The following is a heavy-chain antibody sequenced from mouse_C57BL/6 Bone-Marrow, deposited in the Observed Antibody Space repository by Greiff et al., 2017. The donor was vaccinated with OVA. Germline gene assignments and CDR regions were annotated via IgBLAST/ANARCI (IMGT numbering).Heavy chain of an antibody. V-gene: IGHV1-69*01. CDR2: IDPSDSYT. CDR3: AREATVVDWYFDV. J-gene: IGHJ1*03. CDR1: GYTFTSYW. D-gene: IGHD1-1*01. Sequence: QVQLKQSGAELVMPGASVKLSCKASGYTFTSYWMHWVKQRPGQGLEWIGEIDPSDSYTNYNQKFKGKSTLTVDKSSSTAYMQLSSLTSEDSAVYYCAREATVVDWYFDVWGTGTTVTVSS.